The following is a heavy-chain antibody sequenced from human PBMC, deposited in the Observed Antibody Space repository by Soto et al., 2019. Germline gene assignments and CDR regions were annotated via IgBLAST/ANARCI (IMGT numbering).Heavy chain of an antibody. J-gene: IGHJ4*02. Sequence: EVQLVESGGGLVKPGGSLRLSCAASGFTFSSYSMNWVRQAPGKGLEWVSSISSSSSYIYYADSVKGRFTISRDNAKNSLYLQMNSLRAEDTAVYYCARDRSRDDSSGYLKYWGQGTLVTVSS. V-gene: IGHV3-21*01. CDR1: GFTFSSYS. CDR2: ISSSSSYI. CDR3: ARDRSRDDSSGYLKY. D-gene: IGHD3-22*01.